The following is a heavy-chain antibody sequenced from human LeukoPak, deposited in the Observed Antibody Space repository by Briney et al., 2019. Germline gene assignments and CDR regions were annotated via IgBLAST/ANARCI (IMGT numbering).Heavy chain of an antibody. Sequence: QTGGSLRLSCAASGFTFSSYAMHWVRQAPGKGLEWVAVISYDGSNKYYADSVKGRFTISRDNSKNTLYLQMNSLRAEDTAVYYCARDLVRRGRFVLRFLEWLFLCGMDVWGQGTTVTVSS. D-gene: IGHD3-3*01. CDR3: ARDLVRRGRFVLRFLEWLFLCGMDV. CDR2: ISYDGSNK. J-gene: IGHJ6*02. CDR1: GFTFSSYA. V-gene: IGHV3-30-3*01.